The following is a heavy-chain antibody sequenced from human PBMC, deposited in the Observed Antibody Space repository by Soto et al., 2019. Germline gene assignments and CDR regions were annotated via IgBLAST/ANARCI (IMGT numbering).Heavy chain of an antibody. Sequence: GSSVKVSCKASGGTFSSYTISWVRQAPGQGLEWMGRIIPLLGLANYAQKFQGRVTITADKSTSTAYMELSSLRSEDTAVYYCASAYSSRWYEYLDYWGQGTLVTVDS. CDR3: ASAYSSRWYEYLDY. J-gene: IGHJ4*02. V-gene: IGHV1-69*02. D-gene: IGHD6-13*01. CDR2: IIPLLGLA. CDR1: GGTFSSYT.